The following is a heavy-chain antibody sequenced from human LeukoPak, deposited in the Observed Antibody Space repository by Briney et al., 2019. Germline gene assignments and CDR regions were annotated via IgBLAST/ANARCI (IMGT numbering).Heavy chain of an antibody. V-gene: IGHV4-34*01. J-gene: IGHJ4*02. D-gene: IGHD2-8*01. CDR3: AGYHQWFLNDC. Sequence: SETLSLTCGVSDGSFSNYYWSWFRQAPGEGLEWIAEIYPGDTAKYNPSFWSRVTISADTSKSQFSLTLSSVTAADTAVYYCAGYHQWFLNDCWGQGTLVTVSS. CDR2: IYPGDTA. CDR1: DGSFSNYY.